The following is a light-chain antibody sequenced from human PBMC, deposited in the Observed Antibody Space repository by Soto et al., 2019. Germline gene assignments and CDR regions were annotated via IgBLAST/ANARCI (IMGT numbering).Light chain of an antibody. J-gene: IGKJ1*01. Sequence: EVVMTQSPATLSVCPGERATLSCRASRSVASNYLAWYQQKPGQAPRLLMYGISSRATGVPDRFSGSGSGTDFTLTISRLEPEDFAVYYCQQYTDWPLTFGQGTKVDIK. CDR1: RSVASNY. CDR2: GIS. V-gene: IGKV3-20*01. CDR3: QQYTDWPLT.